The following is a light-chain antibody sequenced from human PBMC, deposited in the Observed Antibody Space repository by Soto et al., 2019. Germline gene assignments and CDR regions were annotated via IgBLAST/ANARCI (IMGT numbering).Light chain of an antibody. V-gene: IGLV2-14*01. CDR1: SSDVGANNF. Sequence: LAQPASVSGSPGQSITISCTGTSSDVGANNFVSWYQQHPGKAPKLMICEVSNRPSGVSNRFSGSKSGNTASLTISGLQAEDEADYYCNSYTNTGARAFGTGTKVTVL. CDR3: NSYTNTGARA. CDR2: EVS. J-gene: IGLJ1*01.